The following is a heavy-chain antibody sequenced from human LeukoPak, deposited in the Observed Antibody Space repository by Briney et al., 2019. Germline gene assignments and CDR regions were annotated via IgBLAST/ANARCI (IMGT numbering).Heavy chain of an antibody. CDR3: ARAGLLRLGELSLRFDP. CDR2: INPNSGGT. V-gene: IGHV1-2*02. D-gene: IGHD3-16*02. J-gene: IGHJ5*02. CDR1: GYTFTGYY. Sequence: ASVKVSCKASGYTFTGYYMHWVRQAPGQGLEWVGWINPNSGGTNYAQKFQGRATMTRDTSISTAYMELSRLRSDDTAVYYCARAGLLRLGELSLRFDPWGQGTLVTVSS.